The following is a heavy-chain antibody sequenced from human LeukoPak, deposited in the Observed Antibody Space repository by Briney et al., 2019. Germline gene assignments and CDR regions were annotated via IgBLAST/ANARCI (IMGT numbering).Heavy chain of an antibody. CDR2: ISGSGGST. Sequence: SGGSLRLSCAASGFTVSSNYMSWVRQAPGKGLEWVSVISGSGGSTYYADSVKGRFTISRDNSKNTLYLQMNSLRAEDTAVYYCAKDFGDIVLMVYAPGPFDYWGQGTLVTVSS. CDR1: GFTVSSNY. V-gene: IGHV3-23*01. CDR3: AKDFGDIVLMVYAPGPFDY. D-gene: IGHD2-8*01. J-gene: IGHJ4*02.